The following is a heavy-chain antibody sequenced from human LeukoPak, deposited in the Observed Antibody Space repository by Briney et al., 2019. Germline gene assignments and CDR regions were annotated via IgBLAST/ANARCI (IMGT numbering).Heavy chain of an antibody. CDR1: GYTFTSYG. Sequence: ASVKVSCKASGYTFTSYGISWVRQAPGQGLEWMGWISAYNGNTNYAQKLQGRVTMTRDMSTSTVYMELSSLRSEDTAVYYCARGTSWVATNFDYWGQGTLVTVSS. CDR2: ISAYNGNT. V-gene: IGHV1-18*01. J-gene: IGHJ4*02. CDR3: ARGTSWVATNFDY. D-gene: IGHD5-12*01.